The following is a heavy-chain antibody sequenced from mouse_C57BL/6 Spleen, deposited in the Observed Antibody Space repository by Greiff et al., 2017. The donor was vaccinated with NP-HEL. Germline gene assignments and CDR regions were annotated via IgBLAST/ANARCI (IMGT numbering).Heavy chain of an antibody. CDR2: ISSGGSYT. V-gene: IGHV5-6*01. Sequence: EVKLMESGGDLVKPGGSLKLSCAASGFTFSSYGMSWVRQTPDKRLEWVATISSGGSYTYYPDSVKGRFTISRDNAKNTLYLQMSSLKSEDTAMYYCARWGLGPAYWGQGTLVTVSA. CDR1: GFTFSSYG. J-gene: IGHJ3*01. CDR3: ARWGLGPAY. D-gene: IGHD4-1*01.